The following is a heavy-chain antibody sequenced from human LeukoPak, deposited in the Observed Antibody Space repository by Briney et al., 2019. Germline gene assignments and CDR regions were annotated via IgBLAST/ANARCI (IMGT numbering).Heavy chain of an antibody. CDR3: TRWGGGYCGGACYSDFDY. D-gene: IGHD2-21*02. Sequence: GGSLRLSCTASGFTFGDYAMSWFRQAPGKGLEWVGFIRSKAYGGTTEYAASVKGRFTISRDDSKSIAYLQMNSLKTEDTAAYYCTRWGGGYCGGACYSDFDYWGQGTLVTVSS. CDR2: IRSKAYGGTT. V-gene: IGHV3-49*03. J-gene: IGHJ4*02. CDR1: GFTFGDYA.